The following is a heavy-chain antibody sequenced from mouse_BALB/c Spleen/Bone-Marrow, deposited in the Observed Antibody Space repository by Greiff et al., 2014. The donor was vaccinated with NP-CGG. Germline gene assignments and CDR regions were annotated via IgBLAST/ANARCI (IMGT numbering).Heavy chain of an antibody. Sequence: VQLQQSGTVLARPGASVKMSCKASGYSFTSYWMHWVKQRPGQGLEWIGAIYPGNSDTSYNQKFKGKAKLTAVTSASTAYMELSSLTNEGSAVYYCTRRWLLHGFYAMDYWGQGTSVTVSS. J-gene: IGHJ4*01. CDR3: TRRWLLHGFYAMDY. CDR1: GYSFTSYW. CDR2: IYPGNSDT. D-gene: IGHD2-3*01. V-gene: IGHV1-5*01.